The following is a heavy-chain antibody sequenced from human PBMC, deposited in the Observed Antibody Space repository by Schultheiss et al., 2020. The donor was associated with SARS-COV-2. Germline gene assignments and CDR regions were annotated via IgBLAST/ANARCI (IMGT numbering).Heavy chain of an antibody. V-gene: IGHV4-59*01. D-gene: IGHD6-6*01. Sequence: SETLSLTCTVSGGSISSYYWSWIRQPPGKGLEWIGYIYYSGSTNYNPSLKSRVTISVDTSKNQFSLKLSSVTAADTAVYYCARGIAARRWGYYYYYMDVWGKGTTVTVSS. CDR1: GGSISSYY. J-gene: IGHJ6*03. CDR3: ARGIAARRWGYYYYYMDV. CDR2: IYYSGST.